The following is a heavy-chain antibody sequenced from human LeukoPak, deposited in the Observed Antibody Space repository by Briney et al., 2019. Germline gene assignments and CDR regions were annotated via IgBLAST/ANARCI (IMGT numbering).Heavy chain of an antibody. CDR2: IYHSGST. V-gene: IGHV4-61*08. CDR1: GGSISSGGYY. D-gene: IGHD3-22*01. J-gene: IGHJ4*02. CDR3: ARGGLITTIDY. Sequence: SQTLSLTCTVSGGSISSGGYYWSWIRQPPGKGLEWIGYIYHSGSTNYNPSLKSRVTISVDTSKNQFSLKLSSVTAADTAVYYCARGGLITTIDYWGQGTLVTVSS.